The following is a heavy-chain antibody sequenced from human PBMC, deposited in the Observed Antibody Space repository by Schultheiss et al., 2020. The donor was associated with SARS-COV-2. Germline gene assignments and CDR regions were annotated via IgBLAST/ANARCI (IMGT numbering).Heavy chain of an antibody. J-gene: IGHJ5*02. V-gene: IGHV7-4-1*01. CDR1: GYTFTSYA. CDR3: AREGYCSGGSCHYNWFDP. CDR2: INTNTGNP. D-gene: IGHD2-15*01. Sequence: ASVKVSCKASGYTFTSYAMNWVRQAPGQGLEWMGWINTNTGNPTYAQGFTGRFVFSLDTSVSTAYLQICSLKAEDTAVYYCAREGYCSGGSCHYNWFDPWGQGTLVTVSS.